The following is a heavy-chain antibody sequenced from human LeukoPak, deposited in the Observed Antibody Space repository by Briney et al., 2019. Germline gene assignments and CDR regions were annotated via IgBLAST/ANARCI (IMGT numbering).Heavy chain of an antibody. J-gene: IGHJ3*02. CDR2: ISAYNGNT. CDR1: GYTFTSYG. Sequence: AAVKVSCKASGYTFTSYGISWVRQAPGQGLEWMGWISAYNGNTNYAQKIQGRVTMTTDTSTSTAYMELRSLRSDDTAVYYCATDLYYYDGSGYGDAFDIWGQGTMVTVSS. V-gene: IGHV1-18*01. CDR3: ATDLYYYDGSGYGDAFDI. D-gene: IGHD3-22*01.